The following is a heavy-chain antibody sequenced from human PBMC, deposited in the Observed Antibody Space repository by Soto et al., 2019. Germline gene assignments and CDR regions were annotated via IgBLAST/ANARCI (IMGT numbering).Heavy chain of an antibody. CDR1: GDSVSSNSAT. J-gene: IGHJ6*02. CDR2: TYYRSKWYN. Sequence: SQTLSLPCAISGDSVSSNSATWNWVRQSPSRGLEWLGRTYYRSKWYNDYAVSVKSRITINPDTSKNQFSLQLNSVTPEDTAVYYCARDGTIFGVDPRDYYYYGMDVWGQGTTGTVS. V-gene: IGHV6-1*01. D-gene: IGHD3-3*01. CDR3: ARDGTIFGVDPRDYYYYGMDV.